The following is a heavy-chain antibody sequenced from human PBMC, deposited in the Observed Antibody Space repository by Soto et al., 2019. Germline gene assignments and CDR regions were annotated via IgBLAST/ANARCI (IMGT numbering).Heavy chain of an antibody. V-gene: IGHV1-3*01. CDR3: ARDPGYSYGYN. Sequence: QVQLVQSGAEVKKPGASVKVSCKASGYTFTSYAMHWVRQAPGQRLEWMGWINAGNVNTKYSQKFQGRVTITRDASANTAYMELSRLRSEDTAVYYCARDPGYSYGYNWGQGTLVTVSS. D-gene: IGHD5-18*01. CDR1: GYTFTSYA. CDR2: INAGNVNT. J-gene: IGHJ4*02.